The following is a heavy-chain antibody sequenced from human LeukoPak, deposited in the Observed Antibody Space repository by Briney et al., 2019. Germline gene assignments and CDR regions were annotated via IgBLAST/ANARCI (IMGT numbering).Heavy chain of an antibody. CDR2: ISGGSGST. CDR1: GLTFRNYA. V-gene: IGHV3-23*01. Sequence: GGSLRLSCAASGLTFRNYAMSWVRQAPGKGLAWVSTISGGSGSTYCADSVKGRFTISRDNSKNTLYLQMNSLRDEDTAVYYCAKHRFESGGYHSTDWGQGTLVTVSS. J-gene: IGHJ4*02. D-gene: IGHD3-22*01. CDR3: AKHRFESGGYHSTD.